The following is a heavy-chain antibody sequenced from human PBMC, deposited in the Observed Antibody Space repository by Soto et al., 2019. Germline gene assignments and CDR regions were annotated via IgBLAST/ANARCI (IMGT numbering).Heavy chain of an antibody. Sequence: LSLTCTVSGGSISSYYWSWIRQPAGKGLEWIGRIYTSGSTNYNPSLKSRVTMSVDTSKNQFSLKLSSVTAADTAVYYCARVPSGYYYDSSGSHLGAFDIWGQGTMVTVSS. CDR1: GGSISSYY. CDR2: IYTSGST. D-gene: IGHD3-22*01. V-gene: IGHV4-4*07. J-gene: IGHJ3*02. CDR3: ARVPSGYYYDSSGSHLGAFDI.